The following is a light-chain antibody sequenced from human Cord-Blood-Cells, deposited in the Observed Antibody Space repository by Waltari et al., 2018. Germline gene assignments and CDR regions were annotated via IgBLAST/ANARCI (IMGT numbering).Light chain of an antibody. V-gene: IGLV2-23*01. CDR1: SSDVGRYNL. Sequence: QSALTQPASVSGSPGQSITISCTGTSSDVGRYNLVSWYQQHPGKAPKLTIYEGSKRPSGVSNRFAGSKSGNTASLTISGLQAEDEADYYCCSYAGSSTYVLGTGTKVTVL. J-gene: IGLJ1*01. CDR3: CSYAGSSTYV. CDR2: EGS.